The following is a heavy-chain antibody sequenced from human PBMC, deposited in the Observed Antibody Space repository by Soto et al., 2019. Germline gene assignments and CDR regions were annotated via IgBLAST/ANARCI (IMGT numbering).Heavy chain of an antibody. J-gene: IGHJ4*02. CDR3: ARGTGYIDGWRTFDF. CDR1: GGSFSGYY. V-gene: IGHV4-34*01. D-gene: IGHD6-19*01. Sequence: LATLSLTCAVYGGSFSGYYWSWIRQPPGKGLEWIGEINHSGSTNYNPSLKSRVTISVDTSKNQFSLKLSSVTAPDTAVYFCARGTGYIDGWRTFDFWGRGILVTVSS. CDR2: INHSGST.